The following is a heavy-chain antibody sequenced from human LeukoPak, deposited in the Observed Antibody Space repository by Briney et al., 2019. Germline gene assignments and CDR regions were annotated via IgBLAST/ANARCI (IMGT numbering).Heavy chain of an antibody. Sequence: GESLKISFQCSGFDFTAYGIAWVRQMPGKGLEWMGNIYPGGSNGRYSPSFQGQVTMSADKSITTVYLQWSSLKASDTAMYYCARHLHSAWFGFWGQGSLVTVSS. CDR3: ARHLHSAWFGF. V-gene: IGHV5-51*01. CDR1: GFDFTAYG. J-gene: IGHJ4*02. D-gene: IGHD5-18*01. CDR2: IYPGGSNG.